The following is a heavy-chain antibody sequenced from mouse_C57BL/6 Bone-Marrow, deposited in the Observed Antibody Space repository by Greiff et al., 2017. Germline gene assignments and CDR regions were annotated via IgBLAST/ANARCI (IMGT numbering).Heavy chain of an antibody. Sequence: EVQLVESGGGLVQPGGSLKLSCAASGFTFSDYGMAWVRQAPRKGPEWVALISNLAYSIYYADPVTGRFTISRENAKNTLYLEISSLRSEDTTMYYWARRGGNYFYAMDYWGQGTSVTVSS. D-gene: IGHD2-1*01. CDR1: GFTFSDYG. V-gene: IGHV5-15*04. J-gene: IGHJ4*01. CDR2: ISNLAYSI. CDR3: ARRGGNYFYAMDY.